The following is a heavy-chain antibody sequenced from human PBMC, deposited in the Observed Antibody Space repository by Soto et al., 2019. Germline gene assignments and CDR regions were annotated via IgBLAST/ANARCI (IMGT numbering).Heavy chain of an antibody. V-gene: IGHV3-74*01. CDR2: INSDGSST. CDR3: ARDASYCGGDCYFQH. CDR1: GFTFSSYW. J-gene: IGHJ1*01. D-gene: IGHD2-21*02. Sequence: GGSLRLSCAASGFTFSSYWMHWVRQAPGKGLVWVSRINSDGSSTSYADSVKGRFTISRDNAKNTLYLQMNSLRAEDTAVYYCARDASYCGGDCYFQHWGQGTLVTVSS.